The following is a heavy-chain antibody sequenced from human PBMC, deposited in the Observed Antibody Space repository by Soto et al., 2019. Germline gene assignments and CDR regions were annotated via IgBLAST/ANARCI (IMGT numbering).Heavy chain of an antibody. Sequence: EVQLVESGGGLVQPGRSLRLSCAASGFTFDDYAMHWVRQAPGKGLEWVSGISWNSGSIGYADSVKGRFTISRDNAKNSLYLQMNSLRAEDTALYYCANTQKREGGVYYFDYWGQGTLVTVSS. CDR3: ANTQKREGGVYYFDY. J-gene: IGHJ4*02. CDR1: GFTFDDYA. D-gene: IGHD1-26*01. CDR2: ISWNSGSI. V-gene: IGHV3-9*01.